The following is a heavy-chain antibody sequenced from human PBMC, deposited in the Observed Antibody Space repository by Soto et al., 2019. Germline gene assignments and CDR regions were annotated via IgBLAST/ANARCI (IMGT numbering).Heavy chain of an antibody. CDR1: GGTFSSYT. Sequence: QVQLVQSGAEVKKPGSSVTVSCKASGGTFSSYTISWVRPAPGQGLEWMGGIIPIFGTANYAQKCQGRVTIPADESTSTAYMELSSLRSEDTAVYYCARGNHSWLHLRYFELWGRCTLVTVSS. D-gene: IGHD5-12*01. CDR3: ARGNHSWLHLRYFEL. CDR2: IIPIFGTA. V-gene: IGHV1-69*12. J-gene: IGHJ2*01.